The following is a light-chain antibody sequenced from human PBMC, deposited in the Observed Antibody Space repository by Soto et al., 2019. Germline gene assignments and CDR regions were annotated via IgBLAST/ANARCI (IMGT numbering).Light chain of an antibody. CDR1: SGHSSYA. CDR2: LNSDGSH. J-gene: IGLJ2*01. CDR3: QTWDTGIRV. Sequence: QPVLTQSPSASASLGASVKLTCTLSSGHSSYAIAWHQQQPEKGPRYLMYLNSDGSHIKGDGIPDRFSGSSSGAERYLTISSLPSEDEADYYCQTWDTGIRVFGGGTKLTVL. V-gene: IGLV4-69*01.